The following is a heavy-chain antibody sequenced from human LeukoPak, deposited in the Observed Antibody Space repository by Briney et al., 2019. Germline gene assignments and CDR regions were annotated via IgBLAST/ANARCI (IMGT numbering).Heavy chain of an antibody. CDR2: ISGSGGST. CDR3: VRDAIFAFDI. Sequence: GGSLRLSCAASGFTFSSYAMSWVRQAPGKGLEWVSAISGSGGSTYYADSVKGRFTISRDNAKNSLYLQMNSLRDEDTAVYYCVRDAIFAFDIWGQGTVVTVSS. D-gene: IGHD3-3*01. V-gene: IGHV3-23*01. J-gene: IGHJ3*02. CDR1: GFTFSSYA.